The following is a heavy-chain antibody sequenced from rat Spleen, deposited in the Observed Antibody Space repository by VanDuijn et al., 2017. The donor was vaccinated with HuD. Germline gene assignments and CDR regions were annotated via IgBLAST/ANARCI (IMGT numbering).Heavy chain of an antibody. V-gene: IGHV5-7*01. Sequence: EVQLVESDGGLVRPGRSLKLSCAASGFTFSDYNMAWVRQAPRQGLEWVATISSDGRRNYYRDSVKGRFTISRDNAKTSLYLQMDSLRSADTATYYCARGDFDYWGQGVMVTVSS. J-gene: IGHJ2*01. CDR1: GFTFSDYN. CDR3: ARGDFDY. CDR2: ISSDGRRN.